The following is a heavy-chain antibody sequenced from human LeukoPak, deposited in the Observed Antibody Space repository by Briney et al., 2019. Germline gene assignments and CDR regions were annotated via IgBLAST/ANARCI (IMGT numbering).Heavy chain of an antibody. Sequence: GRSLRLSCAASGFTFSNYGMHWVRQAPGKGLEWVAIIWYDGSNKYYADSVKGRFTISRDNSKNTLYLQMNSLRAEDTAIYYCATVRGSSGTYYIDYWGQGTLVTVSS. CDR2: IWYDGSNK. V-gene: IGHV3-33*01. J-gene: IGHJ4*02. CDR3: ATVRGSSGTYYIDY. D-gene: IGHD3-10*01. CDR1: GFTFSNYG.